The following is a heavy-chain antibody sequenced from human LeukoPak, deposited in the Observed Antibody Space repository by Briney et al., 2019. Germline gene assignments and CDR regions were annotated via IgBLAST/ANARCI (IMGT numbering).Heavy chain of an antibody. CDR2: IYYSGST. V-gene: IGHV4-30-4*01. J-gene: IGHJ3*02. CDR1: GGSISSGDYY. Sequence: PSETLSLTYTVSGGSISSGDYYWSWIRQPPGKGLEWIGYIYYSGSTYYNPSLKSRVTISVDTSKNQFSLKLSSVTAADTAVYYCARDAVTLDAFDIWGQGTMVTVSS. CDR3: ARDAVTLDAFDI. D-gene: IGHD4-17*01.